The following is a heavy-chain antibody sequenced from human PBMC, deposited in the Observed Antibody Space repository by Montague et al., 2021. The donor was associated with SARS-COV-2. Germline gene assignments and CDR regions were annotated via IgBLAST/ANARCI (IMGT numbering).Heavy chain of an antibody. Sequence: SETLSLTCTVSGDSVSSSDHYWGWIRQPPGKGLEWLGIVYYSGYTYYNPPVKGRVTISIDASKNRFSLKLNSLTATDTAIYHCARRRLREDYFDFWGQGTLLTVSS. V-gene: IGHV4-39*01. D-gene: IGHD4-17*01. J-gene: IGHJ4*02. CDR2: VYYSGYT. CDR3: ARRRLREDYFDF. CDR1: GDSVSSSDHY.